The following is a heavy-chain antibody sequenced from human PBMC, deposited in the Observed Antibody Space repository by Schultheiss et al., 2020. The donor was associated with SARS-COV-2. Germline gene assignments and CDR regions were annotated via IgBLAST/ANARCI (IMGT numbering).Heavy chain of an antibody. Sequence: GGSLRLSCAASGFTVSNNYMSWVRQAPGKGLEWVSVIYSGGSTYYADSVKGRFTISRDNSKNTLYLQMNSLRAEDTAVYYCAKDKGDYGDYDYFDYWGQGTLVTVSS. D-gene: IGHD4-17*01. V-gene: IGHV3-53*01. J-gene: IGHJ4*02. CDR2: IYSGGST. CDR1: GFTVSNNY. CDR3: AKDKGDYGDYDYFDY.